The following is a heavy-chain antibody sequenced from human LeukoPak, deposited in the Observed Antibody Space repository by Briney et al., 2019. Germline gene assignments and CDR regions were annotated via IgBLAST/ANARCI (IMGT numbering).Heavy chain of an antibody. CDR1: GFTFSGSS. D-gene: IGHD4-23*01. J-gene: IGHJ4*02. CDR2: ISGSGGST. Sequence: GGSLRLSCAASGFTFSGSSMHWVRQASGKGLEWVSGISGSGGSTYYADSVKGRFTISRDNSKNTLYLQMNSLRAEDTAVYYCARDPDTTVVTLDYWGQGTLVTVSS. CDR3: ARDPDTTVVTLDY. V-gene: IGHV3-23*01.